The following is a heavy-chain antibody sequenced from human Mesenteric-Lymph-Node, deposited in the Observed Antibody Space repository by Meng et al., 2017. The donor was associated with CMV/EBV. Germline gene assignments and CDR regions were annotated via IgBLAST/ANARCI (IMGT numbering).Heavy chain of an antibody. V-gene: IGHV4-34*01. CDR3: ARGSSYDILTCYFDY. D-gene: IGHD3-9*01. CDR2: INHSGSS. J-gene: IGHJ4*02. Sequence: QVQLNPGGEGRLKPSGDLAVTCAVYGGSFSGYSWNWIRQSPEKGLEWIGEINHSGSSTYNPSFTSRIIKSVETSTNQIYMNMSSVTAADTAVYYCARGSSYDILTCYFDYWGQGALVTVSS. CDR1: GGSFSGYS.